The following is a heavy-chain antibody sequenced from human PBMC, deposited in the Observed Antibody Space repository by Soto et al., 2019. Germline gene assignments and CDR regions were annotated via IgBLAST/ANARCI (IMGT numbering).Heavy chain of an antibody. CDR2: IYPGDSDT. CDR1: GYIFTNYW. J-gene: IGHJ4*03. Sequence: PGESLKISCIGSGYIFTNYWIGWLRQMPGKGLEWMGIIYPGDSDTKYSPSFQGQVTISADKSINTAYLQWSSLKASDTAMYYRAALSRLEPRSAFDYWGQGTPVPVSS. CDR3: AALSRLEPRSAFDY. D-gene: IGHD1-1*01. V-gene: IGHV5-51*01.